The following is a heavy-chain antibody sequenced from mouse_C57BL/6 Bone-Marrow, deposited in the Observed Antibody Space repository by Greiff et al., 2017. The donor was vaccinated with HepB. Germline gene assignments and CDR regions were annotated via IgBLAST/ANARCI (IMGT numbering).Heavy chain of an antibody. Sequence: EVKLQESGPGLVKPSQSLSLTCSVTGYSITSGYYWNWIRQFPGNKLEWMGYISYDGSNNYNPSLKNRISITRDTSKNQFFLKLNSVTTEDTATYYCARDRELSYYFDYWGQGTTLTVSS. J-gene: IGHJ2*01. CDR1: GYSITSGYY. CDR3: ARDRELSYYFDY. V-gene: IGHV3-6*01. CDR2: ISYDGSN. D-gene: IGHD3-1*01.